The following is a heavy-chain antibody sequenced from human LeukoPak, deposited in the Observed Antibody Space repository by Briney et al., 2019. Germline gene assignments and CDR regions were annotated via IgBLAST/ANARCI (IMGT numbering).Heavy chain of an antibody. V-gene: IGHV4-39*07. J-gene: IGHJ6*03. CDR1: GGSISSSSYY. CDR3: ARATWDYYMDV. D-gene: IGHD7-27*01. CDR2: IYYSGST. Sequence: SETLSLTCTVSGGSISSSSYYWGWIRQPPGKGLEWIGSIYYSGSTYYNPSLKSRVTISVDTSKNQFSLKLSSVTAADTAVYYCARATWDYYMDVWGKGTTVTVSS.